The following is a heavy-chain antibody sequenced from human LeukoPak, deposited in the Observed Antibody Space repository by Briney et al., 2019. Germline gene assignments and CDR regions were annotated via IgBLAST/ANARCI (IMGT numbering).Heavy chain of an antibody. CDR1: GFTFSSYA. Sequence: GGSLRLSCAASGFTFSSYAMSWVRQAPGKGLEWVSAISGSGGSTYYADSVKGQFTISRDNSKNTLYLQMNSLRAEDTAVYYCAKGSTAYGDPSYYYYGMDVWGQGTTVTVSS. J-gene: IGHJ6*02. CDR2: ISGSGGST. V-gene: IGHV3-23*01. D-gene: IGHD4-17*01. CDR3: AKGSTAYGDPSYYYYGMDV.